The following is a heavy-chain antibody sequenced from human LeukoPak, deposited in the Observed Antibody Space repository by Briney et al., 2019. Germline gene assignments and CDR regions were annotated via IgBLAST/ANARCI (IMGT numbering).Heavy chain of an antibody. CDR1: GYTFSNYW. CDR2: IYPGDSNT. Sequence: GESLKISCMGSGYTFSNYWIAWVRQMPGKGLEWMGIIYPGDSNTRYSPSFQGQVTISAGKSINTAYLQWRSLAASDTAMYYCARRINSYNYFPDFWGQGTLVTVSS. J-gene: IGHJ4*02. D-gene: IGHD3-16*01. CDR3: ARRINSYNYFPDF. V-gene: IGHV5-51*01.